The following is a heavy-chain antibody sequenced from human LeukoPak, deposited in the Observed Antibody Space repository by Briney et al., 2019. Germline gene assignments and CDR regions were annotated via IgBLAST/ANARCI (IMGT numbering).Heavy chain of an antibody. J-gene: IGHJ5*02. V-gene: IGHV3-48*04. CDR3: ASRAIGWYRDGNWFDP. D-gene: IGHD6-19*01. CDR2: INSRSDRI. CDR1: GFTFSTYS. Sequence: GSLRLSCAASGFTFSTYSMNWVRQAPGKGLEWISYINSRSDRIYYADSVKGRFTISRDNVGSSLFLQMKSLRSEDTAVYYCASRAIGWYRDGNWFDPWGQGTLVTVSS.